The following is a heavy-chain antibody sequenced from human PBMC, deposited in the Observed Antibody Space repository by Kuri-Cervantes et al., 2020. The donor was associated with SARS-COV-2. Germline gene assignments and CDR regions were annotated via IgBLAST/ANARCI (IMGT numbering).Heavy chain of an antibody. D-gene: IGHD3-22*01. V-gene: IGHV3-30*18. J-gene: IGHJ4*02. Sequence: GESLKISCAASGFTFSSYGMHWVRQAPGKGLEWVAVISYDGSNKYYADSVKGRSTISRDNSKNTLYLQMNSLRAEDTAVYYCAKGYYDSSGYRTLDYWGQGTLVTVSS. CDR1: GFTFSSYG. CDR2: ISYDGSNK. CDR3: AKGYYDSSGYRTLDY.